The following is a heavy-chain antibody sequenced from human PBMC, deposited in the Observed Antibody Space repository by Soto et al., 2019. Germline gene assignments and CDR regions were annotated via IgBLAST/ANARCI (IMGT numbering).Heavy chain of an antibody. CDR2: MNPNSGNT. Sequence: QVQLVQSGAEVKKPGASVKVSCKASGYTFTSYDINWVRQATGQGLEWMGWMNPNSGNTGYAQKFQGRVTMTRNTSXXTAYMELSSLSSEDTAVYYCARGVNSAYYDSSGYSWGQGTLITVSS. D-gene: IGHD3-22*01. CDR3: ARGVNSAYYDSSGYS. V-gene: IGHV1-8*01. CDR1: GYTFTSYD. J-gene: IGHJ5*02.